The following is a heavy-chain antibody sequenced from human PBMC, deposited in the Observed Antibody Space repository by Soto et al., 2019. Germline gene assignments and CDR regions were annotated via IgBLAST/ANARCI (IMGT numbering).Heavy chain of an antibody. CDR1: GFTFSSYG. CDR2: IWYDGSNK. Sequence: QVQLVESGGGVVQPGRSLRLSCAASGFTFSSYGMHWVRQAPGKGLEWVAVIWYDGSNKYYADSVKGRFTISRDNSKNTLSLQMNSLRAEDTAVYYCARDDQGGVAGKENYYYGMDVWGQGTTVTVSS. CDR3: ARDDQGGVAGKENYYYGMDV. D-gene: IGHD6-19*01. V-gene: IGHV3-33*01. J-gene: IGHJ6*02.